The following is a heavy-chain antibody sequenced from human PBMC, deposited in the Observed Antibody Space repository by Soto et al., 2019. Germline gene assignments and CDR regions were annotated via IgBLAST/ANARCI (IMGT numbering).Heavy chain of an antibody. D-gene: IGHD1-1*01. J-gene: IGHJ4*02. CDR1: GLTIDTYW. V-gene: IGHV3-7*05. Sequence: EVQLVESGGDSVQPGGSLRLSCLVSGLTIDTYWMGWVRQFPDKGLEWVANIKYDDSEKPYMDSVEGRFTISRDNAKNTLFLQMNRLIVEDTAVYYCAAWSRSHWFDYGGRGTLVTVSS. CDR3: AAWSRSHWFDY. CDR2: IKYDDSEK.